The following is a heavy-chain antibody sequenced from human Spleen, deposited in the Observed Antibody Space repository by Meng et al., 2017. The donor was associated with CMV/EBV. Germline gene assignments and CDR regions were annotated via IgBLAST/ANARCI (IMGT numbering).Heavy chain of an antibody. Sequence: GESLKISCAASGFTFSSYSMNWVRQAPGKGLEWVSSISSSSSYIYYADSVKGRFTISRDNAKNSLYLQMNSLRAEDTAVYYCARGYSSSWYEDFDYWGQGTLVTVSS. J-gene: IGHJ4*02. D-gene: IGHD6-13*01. CDR1: GFTFSSYS. CDR3: ARGYSSSWYEDFDY. V-gene: IGHV3-21*01. CDR2: ISSSSSYI.